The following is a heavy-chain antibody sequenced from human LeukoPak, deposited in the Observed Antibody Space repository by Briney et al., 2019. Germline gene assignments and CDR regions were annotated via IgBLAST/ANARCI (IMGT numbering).Heavy chain of an antibody. CDR3: AGYSYSSSWYHPFDY. CDR2: VIPIFGTA. Sequence: GASVKVSCKASGGTFSSYAISWVRQAPGQGLEWMGGVIPIFGTANYAQKFQGRVTITTDESTSTAYMELSSLRSEDTAVYYCAGYSYSSSWYHPFDYWGQGTLVTVSS. CDR1: GGTFSSYA. V-gene: IGHV1-69*05. J-gene: IGHJ4*02. D-gene: IGHD6-13*01.